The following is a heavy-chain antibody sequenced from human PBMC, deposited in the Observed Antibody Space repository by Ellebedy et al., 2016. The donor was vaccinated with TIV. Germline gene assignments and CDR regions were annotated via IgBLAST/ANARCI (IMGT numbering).Heavy chain of an antibody. CDR1: GFTFSSYG. V-gene: IGHV3-30*03. CDR3: ATAGRGSSGYDY. J-gene: IGHJ4*02. CDR2: ISYDGSNK. D-gene: IGHD3-22*01. Sequence: GGSLRLSXAASGFTFSSYGMHWVRQAPGKGLEWVAVISYDGSNKYYADSVKGRFTISRDNAKNSLYLQMNSLRAEDTALYYCATAGRGSSGYDYWGQGTLVTVSS.